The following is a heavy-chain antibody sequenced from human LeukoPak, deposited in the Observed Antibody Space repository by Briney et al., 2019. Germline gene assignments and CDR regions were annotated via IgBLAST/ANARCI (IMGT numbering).Heavy chain of an antibody. J-gene: IGHJ5*02. CDR1: GFTFSSYG. D-gene: IGHD6-6*01. V-gene: IGHV3-33*08. CDR3: ARGEYSSSSGWFDP. Sequence: PGGSLRLSCAASGFTFSSYGMHWVRQAPGKGLEWVAVIWYDGSNKYYADSVKGRFTISRDNSKNTLYLQMNSLRAEDTAVYYCARGEYSSSSGWFDPWGQGTLVTVSS. CDR2: IWYDGSNK.